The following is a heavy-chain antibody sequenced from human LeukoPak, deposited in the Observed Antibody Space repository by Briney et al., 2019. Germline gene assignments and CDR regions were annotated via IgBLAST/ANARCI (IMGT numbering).Heavy chain of an antibody. J-gene: IGHJ4*02. CDR1: GFTFSSYG. Sequence: PGRPLRLSCAASGFTFSSYGMHWLHQAPGKGLEWVAVISYDGSNKYYPDSVKGRFTISRDNSKNTLYLQMNSLRAEDTAVYYCAKGDGYNSHFDYWGQGTLVTVSS. D-gene: IGHD5-24*01. V-gene: IGHV3-30*18. CDR3: AKGDGYNSHFDY. CDR2: ISYDGSNK.